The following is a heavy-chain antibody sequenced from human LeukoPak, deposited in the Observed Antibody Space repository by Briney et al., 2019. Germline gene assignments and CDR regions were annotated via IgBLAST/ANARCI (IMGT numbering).Heavy chain of an antibody. V-gene: IGHV4-39*07. J-gene: IGHJ4*02. CDR2: IYYSGST. Sequence: PSETLFLTCTVSGGSISSSSYYWGWIRQPPGKGLEWIGSIYYSGSTYYNPSPKSRVTISLDTSKNQFSLKLSSVTAADTAVYYCARGMGDYWGQGTLVTVSS. CDR3: ARGMGDY. CDR1: GGSISSSSYY. D-gene: IGHD2-8*01.